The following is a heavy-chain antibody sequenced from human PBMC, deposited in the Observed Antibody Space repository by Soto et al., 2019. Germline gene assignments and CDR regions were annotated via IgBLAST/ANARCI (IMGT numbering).Heavy chain of an antibody. CDR2: ISGSGGST. D-gene: IGHD3-3*01. CDR1: GFTFSSYA. J-gene: IGHJ3*02. CDR3: ASSGYYTFDAFDI. V-gene: IGHV3-23*01. Sequence: GGSLRLSCAASGFTFSSYAMSWVRQAPGKGLEWVSAISGSGGSTYYADSVKGRFAISRDNSKNTLYLQMNSLRAEDTAVYYCASSGYYTFDAFDIWGQGTMVTVS.